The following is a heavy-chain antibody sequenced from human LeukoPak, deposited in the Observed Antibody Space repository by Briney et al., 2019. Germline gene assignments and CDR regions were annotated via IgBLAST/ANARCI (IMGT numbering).Heavy chain of an antibody. Sequence: GGSLRLSCAASGFTFSTYNMNWVRQAPGKGLEWVSCISTSSSYIYYSDSVKGRFTISRDNAKNSFYLQMNSLRAEDTAVYYCARAYCSSTSCYPPNSWGEGTLVTVSS. V-gene: IGHV3-21*04. J-gene: IGHJ4*02. CDR3: ARAYCSSTSCYPPNS. CDR1: GFTFSTYN. D-gene: IGHD2-2*01. CDR2: ISTSSSYI.